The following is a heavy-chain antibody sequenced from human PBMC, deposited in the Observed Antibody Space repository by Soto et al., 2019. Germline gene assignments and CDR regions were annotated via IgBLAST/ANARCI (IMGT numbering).Heavy chain of an antibody. J-gene: IGHJ4*02. CDR1: SGSISVTNVF. CDR3: ARITARHLDY. Sequence: SETLCLTCTVSSGSISVTNVFWGWVRQPPGKGLEWIGNVDYSGTAYFSPSLATRVTFHVDTSKNQFSLTLYSVTAADTAVYYCARITARHLDYWGQGILVTVS. V-gene: IGHV4-39*01. CDR2: VDYSGTA. D-gene: IGHD1-20*01.